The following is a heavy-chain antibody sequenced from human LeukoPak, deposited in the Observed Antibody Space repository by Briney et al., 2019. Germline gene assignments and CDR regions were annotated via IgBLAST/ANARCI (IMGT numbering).Heavy chain of an antibody. CDR3: ARGVYDPLFDY. J-gene: IGHJ4*02. CDR1: GGSLSSGGYS. D-gene: IGHD5/OR15-5a*01. V-gene: IGHV4-30-2*01. Sequence: SQTLSLTCAVSGGSLSSGGYSWSWIRQPPGTGLEWIGYIYHSGSTYYNPSLKSRVTISVDRSKNQFSLKLSSVTAADTAVYYCARGVYDPLFDYWGQGTLVTVSS. CDR2: IYHSGST.